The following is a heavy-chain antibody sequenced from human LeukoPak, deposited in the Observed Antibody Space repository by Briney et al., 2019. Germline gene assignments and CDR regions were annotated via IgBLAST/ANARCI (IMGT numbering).Heavy chain of an antibody. Sequence: GGSLRLSCAASGFTFSAYNMNWVRRTPGKGLEWVSSITTSSSYIYYADSVKGRFTISRDNAKNSLYLQMNSLRAEDTAVYYCARWGISSGPSLDYWGQGTLVTVSS. CDR3: ARWGISSGPSLDY. V-gene: IGHV3-21*01. D-gene: IGHD3-22*01. CDR1: GFTFSAYN. J-gene: IGHJ4*02. CDR2: ITTSSSYI.